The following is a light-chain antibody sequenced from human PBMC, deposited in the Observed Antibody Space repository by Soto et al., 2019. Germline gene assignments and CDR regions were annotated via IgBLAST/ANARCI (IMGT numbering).Light chain of an antibody. V-gene: IGLV1-40*01. CDR2: GNS. CDR1: SSNIGAGYD. J-gene: IGLJ2*01. Sequence: QYVLTQPPSVSGAPGQRVTISCTGSSSNIGAGYDVHWYQQLPGTAPKLHIYGNSNRPSGVPDRFSGSKSGTSASLAITKLQAEDEADYYCQSYDSSLSVVFGGGTKVTVL. CDR3: QSYDSSLSVV.